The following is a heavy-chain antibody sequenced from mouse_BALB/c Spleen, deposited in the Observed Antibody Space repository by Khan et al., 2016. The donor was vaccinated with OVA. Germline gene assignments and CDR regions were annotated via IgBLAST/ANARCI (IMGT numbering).Heavy chain of an antibody. D-gene: IGHD4-1*01. CDR1: GYIFTNYV. CDR2: INPYNGGT. V-gene: IGHV1S136*01. CDR3: ARGNWQSYYFDY. J-gene: IGHJ2*01. Sequence: EVQLQQSGPELGKPGASVKMSCKPSGYIFTNYVLHWVKQKPGQGLEWIGYINPYNGGTKYNEKFRGKATLASDTSSITAYLELSSLTSEDSAVYYCARGNWQSYYFDYWGLGTTLTLSS.